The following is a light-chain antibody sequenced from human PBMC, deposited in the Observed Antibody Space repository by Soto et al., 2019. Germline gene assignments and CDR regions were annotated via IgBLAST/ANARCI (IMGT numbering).Light chain of an antibody. CDR2: GAS. Sequence: EIVMTQSPATLSVSPGERATLSCRASQSVSRILAWYQQKPGQAPRLLIYGASTRATGIPARFSGSGSGTVFTLTISSLQSEDFAVYYCQQYNNWPPYTFGQGTKLEIK. CDR3: QQYNNWPPYT. V-gene: IGKV3-15*01. J-gene: IGKJ2*01. CDR1: QSVSRI.